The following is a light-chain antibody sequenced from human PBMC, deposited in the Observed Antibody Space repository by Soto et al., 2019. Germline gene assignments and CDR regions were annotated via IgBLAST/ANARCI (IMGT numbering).Light chain of an antibody. CDR1: NSNIGRNH. CDR2: DNN. Sequence: QSVLTQPPSVSAAPGQRVTISCSGSNSNIGRNHVCWYQQLSGTAPKVLIYDNNQRPSGIPDRFSGSKSGTSATPGITGLQAGDEDDYYRGVWDDSLGAGVFGAGTKLTVL. J-gene: IGLJ2*01. V-gene: IGLV1-51*01. CDR3: GVWDDSLGAGV.